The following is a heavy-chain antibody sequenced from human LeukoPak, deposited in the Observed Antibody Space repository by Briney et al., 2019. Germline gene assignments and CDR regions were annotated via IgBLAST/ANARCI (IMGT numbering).Heavy chain of an antibody. CDR3: AKGHTYGMI. Sequence: GGSLRLSCAASGFTLSDFYMSWLRQTPGKGLEWVSYISTTGTTVDYADSVKGRFTISRDNAKGSLYLQMNNLGADDTAVYYCAKGHTYGMIWGQGTLVTVSS. CDR2: ISTTGTTV. J-gene: IGHJ4*02. V-gene: IGHV3-11*01. D-gene: IGHD2-8*01. CDR1: GFTLSDFY.